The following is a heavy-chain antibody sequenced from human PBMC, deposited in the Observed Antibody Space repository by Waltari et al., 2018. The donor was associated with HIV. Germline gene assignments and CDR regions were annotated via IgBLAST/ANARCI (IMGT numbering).Heavy chain of an antibody. CDR2: ISYDGSNK. V-gene: IGHV3-30*18. J-gene: IGHJ6*02. D-gene: IGHD3-3*01. Sequence: LVESGGGVVQPGRSLRLSCAASGFTFSSYGMHWVRQAPGKGLEWVAVISYDGSNKYYADSVKGRFTISRDNSKNTLYLQMNSLRAEDTAVYYCAKEMPPAYYDFWSTMDGMDVWGQGTTVTVSS. CDR3: AKEMPPAYYDFWSTMDGMDV. CDR1: GFTFSSYG.